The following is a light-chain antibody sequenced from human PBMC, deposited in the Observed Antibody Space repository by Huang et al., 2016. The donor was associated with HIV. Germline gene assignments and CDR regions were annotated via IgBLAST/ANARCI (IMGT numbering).Light chain of an antibody. CDR1: QSVHSN. V-gene: IGKV3D-15*01. CDR2: AAS. Sequence: EVVMTQSPATLSVSPGERATLSCRASQSVHSNLAWYQQKPGQAPRLLIYAASTRASGIPARFSGSGSGTEFTLTISSLQSEDFADYYCQQYNTWPPLTFGGGTKVEIK. J-gene: IGKJ4*01. CDR3: QQYNTWPPLT.